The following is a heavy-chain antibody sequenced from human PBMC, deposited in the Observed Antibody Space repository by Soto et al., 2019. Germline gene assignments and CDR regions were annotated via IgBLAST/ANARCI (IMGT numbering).Heavy chain of an antibody. CDR1: GGSISSSNW. CDR2: IYHSGST. D-gene: IGHD6-19*01. Sequence: SETLSLTCAVSGGSISSSNWWSWVRQPPGKGLEWIGEIYHSGSTNYNPSLKSRVTISVDKSKNQFSLKLSSVTAADTAVYYCARDQIAVAGTTAFDIWGQGTMVTVSS. J-gene: IGHJ3*02. CDR3: ARDQIAVAGTTAFDI. V-gene: IGHV4-4*02.